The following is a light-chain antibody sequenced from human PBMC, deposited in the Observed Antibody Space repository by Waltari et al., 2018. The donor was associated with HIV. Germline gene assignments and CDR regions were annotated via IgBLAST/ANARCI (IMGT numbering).Light chain of an antibody. CDR2: GVS. CDR1: SSTVAAYNS. J-gene: IGLJ1*01. CDR3: CSYAGNYTPFV. V-gene: IGLV2-11*01. Sequence: QSALTQPRSVSGSPGQSVTITCTGTSSTVAAYNSVSWYQQHPGKAPKLMLYGVSELPSGGPVCFSGSKSGKTASLTISWLQAEDEADYYCCSYAGNYTPFVFGTGTKVTVL.